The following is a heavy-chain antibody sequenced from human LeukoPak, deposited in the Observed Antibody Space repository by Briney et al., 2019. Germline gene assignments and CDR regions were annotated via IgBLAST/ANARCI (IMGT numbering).Heavy chain of an antibody. J-gene: IGHJ6*03. CDR2: ISGSGGST. CDR3: ARVAGRKTYYDFWSGPRLDYYYYMDV. CDR1: GFTFSSYG. V-gene: IGHV3-23*01. Sequence: GGTLRLSCAASGFTFSSYGMSWVRQAPGKGLEWVSAISGSGGSTYYADSVKGRFTISRDNSKNTLYLQMNSLRAEDTAVYYCARVAGRKTYYDFWSGPRLDYYYYMDVWGKGTTVTVSS. D-gene: IGHD3-3*01.